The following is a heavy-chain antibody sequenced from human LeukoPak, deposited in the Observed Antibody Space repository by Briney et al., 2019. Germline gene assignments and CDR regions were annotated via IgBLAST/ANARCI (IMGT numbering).Heavy chain of an antibody. Sequence: PGGSLRLSCAASGFTFSDYYMSWIRQAPGKGLEWVSYISSSGSTIYYADSVKGRFTISRDNAKNSLYLQMNGLRAEDTAVYYCARDRDYSSSCPDYWGQGTLVTVSS. V-gene: IGHV3-11*01. CDR3: ARDRDYSSSCPDY. J-gene: IGHJ4*02. CDR1: GFTFSDYY. CDR2: ISSSGSTI. D-gene: IGHD6-13*01.